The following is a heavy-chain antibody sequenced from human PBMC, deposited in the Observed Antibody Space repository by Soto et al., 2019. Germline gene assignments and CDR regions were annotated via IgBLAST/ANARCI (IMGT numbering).Heavy chain of an antibody. CDR3: ARGAYNILTGYYVDY. D-gene: IGHD3-9*01. J-gene: IGHJ4*02. CDR1: GGSISSYC. CDR2: IYYSGST. Sequence: SETLSLTCTVSGGSISSYCWTWIRQPPGKGLEWIGYIYYSGSTNYNPSLKSRVIISLDTSKNQFSLKLSSVTAADTAVYYCARGAYNILTGYYVDYWGQGTLVTVAS. V-gene: IGHV4-59*08.